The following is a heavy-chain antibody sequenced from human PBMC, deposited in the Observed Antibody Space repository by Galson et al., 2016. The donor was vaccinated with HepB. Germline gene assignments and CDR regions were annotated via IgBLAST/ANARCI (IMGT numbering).Heavy chain of an antibody. J-gene: IGHJ4*02. CDR2: IYYSGST. Sequence: TLSLTCTVSGGSISSGGYYWSWIRQHPGKGLEFIGYIYYSGSTYYNPSLKSRVSISADTSKNQSSLKLNSVTAADTAVYYCARERPLLCFDYWGQGTLVTVSS. V-gene: IGHV4-31*03. CDR3: ARERPLLCFDY. CDR1: GGSISSGGYY. D-gene: IGHD3-10*02.